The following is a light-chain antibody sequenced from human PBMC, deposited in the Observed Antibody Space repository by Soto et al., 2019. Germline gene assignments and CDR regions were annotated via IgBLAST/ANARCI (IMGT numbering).Light chain of an antibody. Sequence: DTQMTHAPSTLSASVWYRVTITFRASQSISSYLNWYQQKPGKAPKLLIYAASSLQSGVPSGFSGTGSGTDFTLTISSLQPEDFATYYCQQTYSTPRTFGQGTKVDIK. J-gene: IGKJ1*01. CDR2: AAS. V-gene: IGKV1-39*01. CDR1: QSISSY. CDR3: QQTYSTPRT.